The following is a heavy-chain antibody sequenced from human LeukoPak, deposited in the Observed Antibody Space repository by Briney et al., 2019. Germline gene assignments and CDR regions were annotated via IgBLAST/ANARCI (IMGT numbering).Heavy chain of an antibody. CDR1: GFTFSSYS. D-gene: IGHD5-12*01. CDR3: AKEGRGYSGYYYFDY. J-gene: IGHJ4*02. Sequence: GGPLRLSCAASGFTFSSYSMNWVRQAPGKGLEWVAVISYDGSNKYYADSVKGRFTISRDNSKNTLYLQMNSLRAEDTAVYYCAKEGRGYSGYYYFDYWGQGTLVTVSS. V-gene: IGHV3-30*18. CDR2: ISYDGSNK.